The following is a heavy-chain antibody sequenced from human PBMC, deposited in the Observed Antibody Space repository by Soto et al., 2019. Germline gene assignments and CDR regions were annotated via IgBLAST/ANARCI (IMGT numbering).Heavy chain of an antibody. CDR3: ASDPNHEPGYYYYMDV. CDR1: GFTFSDYY. V-gene: IGHV3-11*01. J-gene: IGHJ6*03. CDR2: ISSSGSTI. Sequence: GGSLRLSCAASGFTFSDYYMSWIRQAPGKGLEWVSYISSSGSTIYYADSVKGRFTISRDNAKNSLYLQMNSLRAEDTAVYYCASDPNHEPGYYYYMDVWGKGTTVTVSS. D-gene: IGHD7-27*01.